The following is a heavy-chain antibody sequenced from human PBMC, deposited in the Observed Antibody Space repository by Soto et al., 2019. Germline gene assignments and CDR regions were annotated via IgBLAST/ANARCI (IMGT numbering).Heavy chain of an antibody. Sequence: PSETLSLTCAVYGGSFSGYYWSWIRQPPGKGLEWIGEINHSGSPNYNPSLKSRVTISVDTSKNQFSLKLSSVTAADTAVYYCARVGSTVTTLDYWGQGTLVTV. J-gene: IGHJ4*02. CDR3: ARVGSTVTTLDY. CDR1: GGSFSGYY. D-gene: IGHD4-17*01. CDR2: INHSGSP. V-gene: IGHV4-34*01.